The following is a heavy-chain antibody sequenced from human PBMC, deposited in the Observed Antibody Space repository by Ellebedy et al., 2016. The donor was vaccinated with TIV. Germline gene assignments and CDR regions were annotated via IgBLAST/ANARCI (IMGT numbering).Heavy chain of an antibody. V-gene: IGHV3-23*01. CDR1: GFTFSSYA. D-gene: IGHD6-19*01. CDR2: ISGSGGST. J-gene: IGHJ4*02. CDR3: AKQWLVFDY. Sequence: GESLKISCAASGFTFSSYAMSWVRQAPGKGLEWVSAISGSGGSTYYEDSVKGRFTISRDNSKNTLYLQMNSLRAEDTAVYYCAKQWLVFDYWGQGTLVTVSS.